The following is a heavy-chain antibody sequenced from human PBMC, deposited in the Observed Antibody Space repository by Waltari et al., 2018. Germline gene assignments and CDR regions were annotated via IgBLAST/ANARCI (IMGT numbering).Heavy chain of an antibody. CDR3: AKEGNVVSQVEGLYAFDV. Sequence: QAQRVESGGGVVQPGRSLRLSCAASGFSLSRSCRHWVRQAPCKGVGWVSVGAKEWTTQYYSQSVKGRFTISRDSSKNALYLDMTNLGVDDTAVYYCAKEGNVVSQVEGLYAFDVWGQGTVVTVSS. V-gene: IGHV3-30*18. D-gene: IGHD2-15*01. CDR2: GAKEWTTQ. CDR1: GFSLSRSC. J-gene: IGHJ3*01.